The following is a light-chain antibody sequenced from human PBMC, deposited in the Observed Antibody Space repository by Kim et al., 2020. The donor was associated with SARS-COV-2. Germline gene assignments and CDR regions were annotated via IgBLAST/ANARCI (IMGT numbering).Light chain of an antibody. Sequence: VSPGQTTSISFSGDKLGKKYAYWYQKKPGQAPIVGIYQDGKRPSGIPERFSGSNSGNTATLTITGTQAMDEADYYCQAWERSTAIFGGGTQLTVL. CDR1: KLGKKY. J-gene: IGLJ2*01. V-gene: IGLV3-1*01. CDR2: QDG. CDR3: QAWERSTAI.